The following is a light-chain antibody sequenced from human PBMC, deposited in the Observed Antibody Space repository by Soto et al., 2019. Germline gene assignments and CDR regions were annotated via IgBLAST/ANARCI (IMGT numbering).Light chain of an antibody. V-gene: IGKV3-15*01. CDR3: QQYNNWPRLT. CDR1: QSVSSN. CDR2: GAS. Sequence: EIVMTQSPATLSVSPGERATLSCRASQSVSSNLAWYQQKPGQAPRLLIYGASTRATGIPARFSGSGSGTEFTLTTSSLQYEDVAVYYCQQYNNWPRLTFGGGTKVEIK. J-gene: IGKJ4*01.